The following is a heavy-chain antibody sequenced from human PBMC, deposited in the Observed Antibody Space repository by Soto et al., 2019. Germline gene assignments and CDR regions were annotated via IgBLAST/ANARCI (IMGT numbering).Heavy chain of an antibody. CDR3: ARVVSGYDFFDY. J-gene: IGHJ4*02. Sequence: SETLSLTCTVSGGTVSSVSHCWSWSRQHPGKGLEWIGHIYYRESTTYYSPSLKSRVSISLDTSRNQFSLKLSSVTAADTAVYYCARVVSGYDFFDYWGQGTPVTVSS. CDR2: IYYREST. D-gene: IGHD5-12*01. V-gene: IGHV4-61*01. CDR1: GGTVSSVSHC.